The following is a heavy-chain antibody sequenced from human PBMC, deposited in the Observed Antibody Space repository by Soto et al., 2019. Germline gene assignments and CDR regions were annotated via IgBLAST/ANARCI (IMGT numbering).Heavy chain of an antibody. CDR2: ISNSGGST. J-gene: IGHJ4*02. CDR1: GFTFSNYG. V-gene: IGHV3-23*01. D-gene: IGHD3-10*01. Sequence: DVQVLEYGGGLVQPGGSLRLSCAASGFTFSNYGMSWVRQAPGKGLEWVSSISNSGGSTYYADSVKGRFTISRDTSKNTLYLQMDSLRAEDTAIYYCAKNSNQITMIRGVGYFDYWGQPTLVTVSS. CDR3: AKNSNQITMIRGVGYFDY.